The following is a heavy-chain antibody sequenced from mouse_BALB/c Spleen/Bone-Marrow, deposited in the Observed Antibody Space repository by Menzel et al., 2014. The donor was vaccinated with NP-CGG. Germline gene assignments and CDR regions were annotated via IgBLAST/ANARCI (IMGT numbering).Heavy chain of an antibody. J-gene: IGHJ3*01. CDR1: GFTFSDFY. D-gene: IGHD2-10*02. CDR2: SRNKAKDYTT. CDR3: ARDVGYGNYFVY. Sequence: EVQLVESGGGLVQPGGSLRLSCATSGFTFSDFYMEWVRQPPGKRLEWIATSRNKAKDYTTEYIVPVKGWFIVSRDTSQSILYLQMNALRVEDAAIYYCARDVGYGNYFVYWGQGTLVTVSA. V-gene: IGHV7-1*02.